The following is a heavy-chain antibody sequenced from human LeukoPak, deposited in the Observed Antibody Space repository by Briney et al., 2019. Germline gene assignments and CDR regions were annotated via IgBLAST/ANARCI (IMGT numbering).Heavy chain of an antibody. Sequence: PSETLSLTCAVYGGSFSDYYWSWVRQPPGKELEWIGEINHSGNTNYNPSLKSRVTISVDTSKNQFSLKLSSVTAADTAVYYCARRGMVRGVIKYFQHWGQGTLVTVSS. J-gene: IGHJ1*01. CDR3: ARRGMVRGVIKYFQH. CDR2: INHSGNT. D-gene: IGHD3-10*01. CDR1: GGSFSDYY. V-gene: IGHV4-34*01.